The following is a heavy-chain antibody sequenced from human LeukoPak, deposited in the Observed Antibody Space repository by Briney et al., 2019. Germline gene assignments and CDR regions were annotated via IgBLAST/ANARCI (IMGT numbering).Heavy chain of an antibody. V-gene: IGHV4-61*05. D-gene: IGHD2-15*01. CDR3: ARTTEGYCRGRSCYSYYYYMDV. J-gene: IGHJ6*03. Sequence: SETLSLTCPVSDGSITRSSYYWGWIRQSPGKGLEWIGYIHYSGSTNYNPSLKSRVTISVDTSKNQFSLKLSSVTAADTAVYYCARTTEGYCRGRSCYSYYYYMDVWGKGTTVTVSS. CDR2: IHYSGST. CDR1: DGSITRSSYY.